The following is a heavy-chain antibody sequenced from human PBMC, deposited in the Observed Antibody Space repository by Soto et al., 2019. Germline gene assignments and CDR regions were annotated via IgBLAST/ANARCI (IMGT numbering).Heavy chain of an antibody. Sequence: VQLVESGGGVVQPGRSLRLSCAASGFTFSSYGMHWVRQAPGKGLEWVAVISYDGSNKYYADSVKGRFTISRDNSKNTLYLQMNSLRAEDTAVYYCAKDCPWFDYWGQGTLVTVSS. CDR2: ISYDGSNK. CDR3: AKDCPWFDY. CDR1: GFTFSSYG. J-gene: IGHJ4*02. V-gene: IGHV3-30*18.